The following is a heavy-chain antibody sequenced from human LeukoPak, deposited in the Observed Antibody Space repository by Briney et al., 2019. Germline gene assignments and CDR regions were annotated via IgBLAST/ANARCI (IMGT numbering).Heavy chain of an antibody. J-gene: IGHJ4*02. Sequence: GGSLRLSYAASGXSFSSYWMHWVRLVPGKGLVWVSRINNDGSRTTYADSVKGRFTISRDNAKNTLYLQMNSLRAEDTAVYFCARVRGYDTSDYDYWGQGTLVTVSS. D-gene: IGHD3-22*01. CDR2: INNDGSRT. CDR1: GXSFSSYW. V-gene: IGHV3-74*01. CDR3: ARVRGYDTSDYDY.